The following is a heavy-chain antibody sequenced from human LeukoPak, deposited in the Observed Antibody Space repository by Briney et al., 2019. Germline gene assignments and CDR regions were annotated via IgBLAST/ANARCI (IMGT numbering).Heavy chain of an antibody. D-gene: IGHD2-2*01. CDR1: GGSISRYY. J-gene: IGHJ5*02. V-gene: IGHV4-59*12. CDR3: ASPHMCNSTTCYDH. CDR2: IYYSGST. Sequence: SETLSLTCTVSGGSISRYYWSWIRQPPGKGLEWIGYIYYSGSTNYNPSLKSRVTISVDKSKNQFSLKLSSVTAADTAVYYCASPHMCNSTTCYDHWGQGTLVTVSS.